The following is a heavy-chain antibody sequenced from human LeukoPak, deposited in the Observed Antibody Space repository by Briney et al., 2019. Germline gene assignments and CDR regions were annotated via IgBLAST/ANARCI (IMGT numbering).Heavy chain of an antibody. CDR3: ARAHGSGYTIDY. CDR1: GFTFSNAW. CDR2: IYSGGTT. Sequence: PGGSLRLSCAASGFTFSNAWMSWVRQAPGKGLEWVSIIYSGGTTKYADSGKGRLTISRDNSKNTVYLQMNSLRAEDTAVYYCARAHGSGYTIDYWGQGTLVTVSS. V-gene: IGHV3-53*05. J-gene: IGHJ4*02. D-gene: IGHD6-19*01.